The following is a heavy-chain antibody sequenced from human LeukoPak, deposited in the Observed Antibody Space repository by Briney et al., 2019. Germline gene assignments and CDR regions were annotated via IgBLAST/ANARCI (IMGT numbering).Heavy chain of an antibody. CDR3: ARAHRSYDSSGYLYYYYYYMDV. CDR1: GGSISSYY. D-gene: IGHD3-22*01. J-gene: IGHJ6*03. CDR2: IYYSGST. Sequence: PSETLSLTCTVSGGSISSYYWSWIRQPPGEGLEWIGYIYYSGSTNYNPSLKSRVTISVDTSKNQFSLKLSSVTAADTAVYYCARAHRSYDSSGYLYYYYYYMDVWGKGTTVTISS. V-gene: IGHV4-59*01.